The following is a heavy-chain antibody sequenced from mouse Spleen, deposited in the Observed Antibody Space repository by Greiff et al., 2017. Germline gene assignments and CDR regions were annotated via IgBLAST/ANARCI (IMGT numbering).Heavy chain of an antibody. Sequence: EVKLMESGGGLVKPGGSLKLSCAASGFTFSSYAMSWVRQSPEKRLEWVAEISSGGSYTYYPDTVTGRFTISRDNAKNTLYLEMSSLRSEDTAMYYCARDRTYYRFAYWGQGTLVTVSA. CDR2: ISSGGSYT. J-gene: IGHJ3*01. CDR1: GFTFSSYA. CDR3: ARDRTYYRFAY. V-gene: IGHV5-9-4*01. D-gene: IGHD2-12*01.